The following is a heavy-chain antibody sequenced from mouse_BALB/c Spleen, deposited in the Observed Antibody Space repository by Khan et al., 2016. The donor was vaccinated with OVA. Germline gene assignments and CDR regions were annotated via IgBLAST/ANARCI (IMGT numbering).Heavy chain of an antibody. CDR1: GYSITSGYG. V-gene: IGHV3-2*02. CDR2: ISHSGSP. J-gene: IGHJ2*01. CDR3: ARTARIKY. D-gene: IGHD1-2*01. Sequence: EVQLQESGPGLVKPSQSLSLTCTVTGYSITSGYGWNWIRQFPGNKLEWMGYISHSGSPNYKPSLKSRISITRDTSKNQFFLQLNSVTTEDTATYYRARTARIKYWGQGTTLTVSS.